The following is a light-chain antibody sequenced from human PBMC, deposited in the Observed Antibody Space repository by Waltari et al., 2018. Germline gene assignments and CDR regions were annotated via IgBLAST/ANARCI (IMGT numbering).Light chain of an antibody. Sequence: QLVLTQSPSASASLGASITLTCTLSSGHYSNVIAWLQQLPEKGPRYLMKVNSDGRHSRGNEIPGCFSGSSSGAERYLTSSRRQSEDEADYYRQTGGHGTWVFGGGTKLTVL. V-gene: IGLV4-69*01. CDR3: QTGGHGTWV. CDR1: SGHYSNV. J-gene: IGLJ3*02. CDR2: VNSDGRH.